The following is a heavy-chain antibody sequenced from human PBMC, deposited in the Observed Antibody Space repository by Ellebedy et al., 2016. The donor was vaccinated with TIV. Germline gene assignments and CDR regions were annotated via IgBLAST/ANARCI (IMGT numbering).Heavy chain of an antibody. CDR2: MNPSSGNS. V-gene: IGHV1-8*01. J-gene: IGHJ5*02. CDR1: GYTFDNYD. CDR3: VRGSGSYAWFDP. D-gene: IGHD3-10*01. Sequence: AASVKVSCKASGYTFDNYDINWVRQAIGQGLEWMGWMNPSSGNSGYAQKFEGRLTTSRNTSLTTAYMELGGLTSEDTAVYYCVRGSGSYAWFDPWGQGTLVTVSS.